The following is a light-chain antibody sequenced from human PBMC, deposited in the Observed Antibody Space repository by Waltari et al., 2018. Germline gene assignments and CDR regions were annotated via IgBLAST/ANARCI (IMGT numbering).Light chain of an antibody. CDR1: QSRLKSDGATH. CDR2: RVS. Sequence: IVMTQTPLSLSVTPGPSAAISCTSSQSRLKSDGATHLFWDLQKPGQTPQLLIYRVSNRFSGVPDRFSGSGSGTDFTLRISRMEAEDVGVYYCVQSLELPYTFGQGTKLEI. CDR3: VQSLELPYT. J-gene: IGKJ2*01. V-gene: IGKV2D-29*01.